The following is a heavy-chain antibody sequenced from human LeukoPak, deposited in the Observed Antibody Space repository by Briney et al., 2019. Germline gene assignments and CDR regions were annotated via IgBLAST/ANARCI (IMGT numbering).Heavy chain of an antibody. J-gene: IGHJ4*02. Sequence: PGGSLRLSCAASGFTFSSYAMSWLRQAPGKGLEWVSAISGSGGSTYYADSVKGRFTISRDNSKNTLYLQMNSLRAEDTAVYYCAKSRSWEFYYFDYWGQGTLVTVSS. CDR2: ISGSGGST. CDR1: GFTFSSYA. CDR3: AKSRSWEFYYFDY. D-gene: IGHD1-26*01. V-gene: IGHV3-23*01.